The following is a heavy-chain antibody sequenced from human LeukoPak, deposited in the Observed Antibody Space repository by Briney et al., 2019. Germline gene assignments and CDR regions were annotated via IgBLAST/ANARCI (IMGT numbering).Heavy chain of an antibody. V-gene: IGHV1-69*04. CDR2: IIPVLNIT. CDR1: GGTFSSSA. J-gene: IGHJ6*02. CDR3: ARDQGLTAPPPYGLDV. D-gene: IGHD5-18*01. Sequence: SVKVSCKTSGGTFSSSAITWVRQAPGQGLEWMGRIIPVLNITRYTQKFQGRVTITADTSTSTVYMELSSLRSEETAVYYCARDQGLTAPPPYGLDVRGQGTTVIVSS.